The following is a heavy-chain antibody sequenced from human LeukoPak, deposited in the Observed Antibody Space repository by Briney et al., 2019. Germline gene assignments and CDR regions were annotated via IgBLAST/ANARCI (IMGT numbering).Heavy chain of an antibody. V-gene: IGHV3-7*01. D-gene: IGHD3-10*01. CDR2: INQDENEK. CDR1: GFPFHNYW. J-gene: IGHJ4*02. Sequence: GGSLRLSCAASGFPFHNYWMTWVRQAPGKGLEWVANINQDENEKYYLDSVKGRFTISGDNAETSLFLQMTSLRVEDTAIYYCARGLYGSGRRSLMAHWGPGTLVAVSS. CDR3: ARGLYGSGRRSLMAH.